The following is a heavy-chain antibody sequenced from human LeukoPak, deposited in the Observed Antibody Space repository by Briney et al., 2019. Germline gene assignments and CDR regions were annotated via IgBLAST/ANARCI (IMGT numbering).Heavy chain of an antibody. Sequence: SVKVSCKASGGTFSSYAISWVRQAPGQGLEWMGRIIPIFGTANYAQKFQGRVTITTDESTSTAYMELSSLRSEDTAVYYCARGGQEANWGSTRYWGQGTLVTVSS. D-gene: IGHD7-27*01. CDR3: ARGGQEANWGSTRY. V-gene: IGHV1-69*05. CDR2: IIPIFGTA. J-gene: IGHJ4*02. CDR1: GGTFSSYA.